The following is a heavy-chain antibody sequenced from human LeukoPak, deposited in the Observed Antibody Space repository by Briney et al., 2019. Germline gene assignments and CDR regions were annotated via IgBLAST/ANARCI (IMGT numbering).Heavy chain of an antibody. CDR3: ASVRVERYYDFWSGYS. Sequence: GGSLRLSCAASGFTFSSYWMSWVRQAPGKGLEWVANIKQDGSEKYYVDSVKGRFTISRDNAKNSLYLQMNSLRAEDTAVYYCASVRVERYYDFWSGYSWGQGTLVTVSS. CDR1: GFTFSSYW. V-gene: IGHV3-7*01. CDR2: IKQDGSEK. J-gene: IGHJ5*02. D-gene: IGHD3-3*01.